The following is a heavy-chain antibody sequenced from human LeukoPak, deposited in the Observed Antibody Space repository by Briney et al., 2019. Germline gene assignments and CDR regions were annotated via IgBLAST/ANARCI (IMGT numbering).Heavy chain of an antibody. J-gene: IGHJ4*02. D-gene: IGHD6-19*01. Sequence: GGSLRLSCAASGFTFSSYSMNWVRQAPGKGLEWVAYISSSSSTIYYADSVKGRFTISRDNAKNSLYLRMNSLRAEDTAVYYCARVIAVAGTDYWGQGTLVTVSS. V-gene: IGHV3-48*01. CDR2: ISSSSSTI. CDR1: GFTFSSYS. CDR3: ARVIAVAGTDY.